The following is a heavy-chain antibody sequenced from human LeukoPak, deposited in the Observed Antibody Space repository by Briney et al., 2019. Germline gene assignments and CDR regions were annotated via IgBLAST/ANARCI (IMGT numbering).Heavy chain of an antibody. V-gene: IGHV3-20*04. Sequence: GGSLRLSCAASGFTFDDYGMSWVRQAPGKGLEWVSGINWNGGSTGYADSVKGRFTISRDNAKNSLDLQMSSLRAEDTAVYYCTRATMGGFDYWGQGILVTVSS. CDR3: TRATMGGFDY. CDR2: INWNGGST. J-gene: IGHJ4*02. CDR1: GFTFDDYG. D-gene: IGHD3-16*01.